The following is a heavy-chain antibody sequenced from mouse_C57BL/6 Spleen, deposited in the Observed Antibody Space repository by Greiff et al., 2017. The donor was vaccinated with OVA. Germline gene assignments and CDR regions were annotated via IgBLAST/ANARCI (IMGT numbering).Heavy chain of an antibody. V-gene: IGHV1-69*01. D-gene: IGHD2-5*01. Sequence: QVQLQQPGAELVMPGASVKLSCKASGYTFTSYWMHWVKQRPGQGLEWIGEIDPSDSYTNYNQKFKGKSTLTVDKSSSTAYMQLSSLTSEDSAVYYCARRYSNSFDYWGQGTTLTVSS. J-gene: IGHJ2*01. CDR2: IDPSDSYT. CDR1: GYTFTSYW. CDR3: ARRYSNSFDY.